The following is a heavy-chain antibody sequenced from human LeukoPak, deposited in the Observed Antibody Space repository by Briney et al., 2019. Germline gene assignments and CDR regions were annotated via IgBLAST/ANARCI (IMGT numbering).Heavy chain of an antibody. V-gene: IGHV3-48*02. CDR2: ITRSSSTI. CDR3: VREPDALDY. Sequence: PGGTLRLSCAASGFTFSSYSMDGVREAPGEGQDWVTYITRSSSTIQYSNSVKARINNSRVNANNSPYPQTTSHRDENTAVYSSVREPDALDYWGQGTLVTVSS. CDR1: GFTFSSYS. J-gene: IGHJ4*02.